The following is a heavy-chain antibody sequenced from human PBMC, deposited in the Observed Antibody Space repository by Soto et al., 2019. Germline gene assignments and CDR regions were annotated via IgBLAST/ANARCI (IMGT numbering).Heavy chain of an antibody. V-gene: IGHV1-69*13. J-gene: IGHJ4*02. Sequence: ASVKVSCKASGGTFSSYAISWVRQAPGQGLEWMGGIIPIFGTANYAQKFQGRVTITADESTSTAYMELSSLRSEDTAVYYCAALGYCSGGSCYSVSGLGYWGQGTLVTVSS. CDR1: GGTFSSYA. CDR3: AALGYCSGGSCYSVSGLGY. D-gene: IGHD2-15*01. CDR2: IIPIFGTA.